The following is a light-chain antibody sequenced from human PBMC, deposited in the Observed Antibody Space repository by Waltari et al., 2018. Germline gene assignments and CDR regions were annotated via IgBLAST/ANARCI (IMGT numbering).Light chain of an antibody. Sequence: DIVMTQTPLSLPVTPGEPASISCRSSQSLLHSNGNTYLHWYLQKPGQSPRLLIYKVTNRESGVPDRFSGSGSGTYFTLKISRVEPEDVGVYYCMQSTKDPRTFGQGTKVEIK. CDR2: KVT. J-gene: IGKJ1*01. V-gene: IGKV2D-29*02. CDR1: QSLLHSNGNTY. CDR3: MQSTKDPRT.